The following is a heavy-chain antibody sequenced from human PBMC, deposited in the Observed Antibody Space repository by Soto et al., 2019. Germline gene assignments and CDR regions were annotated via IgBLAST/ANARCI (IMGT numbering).Heavy chain of an antibody. J-gene: IGHJ4*02. Sequence: GSGPTLVNPTETLTLTCTVSGFSLSNARMGVSWIRQPPGKALEWLAHIFSIDEKSYRTSLKTRLTISKDTSKSQVVLTMTNMDPVDTATYYCARIRGGYDYFDYWGRGTLVTVS. D-gene: IGHD6-13*01. V-gene: IGHV2-26*01. CDR3: ARIRGGYDYFDY. CDR1: GFSLSNARMG. CDR2: IFSIDEK.